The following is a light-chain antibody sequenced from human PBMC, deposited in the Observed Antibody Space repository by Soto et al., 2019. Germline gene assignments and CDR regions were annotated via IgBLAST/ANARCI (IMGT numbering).Light chain of an antibody. CDR1: QSISNW. CDR2: KAS. CDR3: KQFTAQPPRT. Sequence: TQGRSTVAAKGADGVRVGYGGSQSISNWLAGYQQNPGKAPKLLIYKASSLESGVPSRFRGSGSGTELTLTISTLYPADFALYHCKQFTAQPPRTLGQGTKVDIK. J-gene: IGKJ1*01. V-gene: IGKV1-5*03.